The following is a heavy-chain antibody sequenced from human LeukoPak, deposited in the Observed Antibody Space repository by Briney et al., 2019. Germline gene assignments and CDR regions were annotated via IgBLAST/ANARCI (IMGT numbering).Heavy chain of an antibody. D-gene: IGHD1-26*01. J-gene: IGHJ4*02. Sequence: PSETLSLTCTVSGGSINSYYWSWIRQPPGKGLEWIGEINHSGSTNYNPSLKSRVTISVDTSKNQFSLKLSSVTAADTAVYYCARGALVGATSDYWGQGTLVTVSS. CDR2: INHSGST. V-gene: IGHV4-34*01. CDR1: GGSINSYY. CDR3: ARGALVGATSDY.